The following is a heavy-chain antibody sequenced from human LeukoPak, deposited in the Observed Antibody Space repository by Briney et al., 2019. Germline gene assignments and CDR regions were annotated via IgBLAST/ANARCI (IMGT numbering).Heavy chain of an antibody. Sequence: SETLSLTCTVSGGSISSYYWSWIRQPPGKGLEWIGYIYYSGSTNYNPSLKSRVTISVDTSKNQFSLKLSSVTAADTAVYYCAREGYSYGYPDYWGQGTLVTVSS. CDR2: IYYSGST. CDR1: GGSISSYY. J-gene: IGHJ4*01. V-gene: IGHV4-59*01. CDR3: AREGYSYGYPDY. D-gene: IGHD5-18*01.